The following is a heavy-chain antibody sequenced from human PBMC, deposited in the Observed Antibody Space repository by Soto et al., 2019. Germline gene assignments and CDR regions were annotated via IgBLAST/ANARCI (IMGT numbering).Heavy chain of an antibody. CDR1: GFTVSSDY. J-gene: IGHJ4*02. CDR3: ARSRKYFLDY. V-gene: IGHV3-53*01. CDR2: IYSGGST. Sequence: GGALRLSCAASGFTVSSDYMSWVRQAPGKGLEWVSVIYSGGSTYYAESAKGRFIISINNSKNTLYLQMTSLRAEEAGGYYCARSRKYFLDYWGQGTMVTVS.